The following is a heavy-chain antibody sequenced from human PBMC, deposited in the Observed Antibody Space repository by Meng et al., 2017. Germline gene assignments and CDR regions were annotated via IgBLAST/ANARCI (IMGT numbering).Heavy chain of an antibody. V-gene: IGHV3-23*01. Sequence: GGSLRLSCAASGFTFSGSAMHWVRQTPGKGLEWVSAISGSGSSTYYADSVKGRFTISRDNSKNMLFLQMNSLRGEDTAIYYCAKNSVSSGYHYRDWGQGTLVTVSS. J-gene: IGHJ4*02. CDR3: AKNSVSSGYHYRD. CDR1: GFTFSGSA. D-gene: IGHD3-22*01. CDR2: ISGSGSST.